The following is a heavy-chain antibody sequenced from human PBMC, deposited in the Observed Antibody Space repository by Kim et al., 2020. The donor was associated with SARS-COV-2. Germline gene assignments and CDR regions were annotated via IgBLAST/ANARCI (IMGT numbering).Heavy chain of an antibody. D-gene: IGHD2-21*01. CDR3: ATAVLVGGADV. J-gene: IGHJ6*01. Sequence: GGSLRLSCIASGFTFNGHAMHWVRHAPGKGLEWVSGIMWISDGIGYADSVKGRFTTSIDNTKNPLYLQMNSLRPEDTALYYCATAVLVGGADVWCQRTA. CDR2: IMWISDGI. V-gene: IGHV3-9*01. CDR1: GFTFNGHA.